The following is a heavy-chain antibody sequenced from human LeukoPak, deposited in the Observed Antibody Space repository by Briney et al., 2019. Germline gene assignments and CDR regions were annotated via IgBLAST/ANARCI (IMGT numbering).Heavy chain of an antibody. V-gene: IGHV3-30-3*01. CDR1: GFTFSSYA. J-gene: IGHJ3*02. CDR2: ISYDGSNK. D-gene: IGHD5-18*01. CDR3: ARENSYAQEAFDI. Sequence: GGSLRLPCAASGFTFSSYAMHWVRQAPGKGLEWVAVISYDGSNKYYADSVKGRFTISRDNSKNTLYLQMNSLRAEDTAVYYCARENSYAQEAFDIWGQGTMVTVSS.